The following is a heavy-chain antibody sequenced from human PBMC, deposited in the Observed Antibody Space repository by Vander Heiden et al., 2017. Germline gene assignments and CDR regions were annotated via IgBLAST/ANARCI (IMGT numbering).Heavy chain of an antibody. V-gene: IGHV3-20*03. J-gene: IGHJ6*02. CDR3: AREDSSGGMDV. CDR2: IKWNGDST. CDR1: GFTFDDFG. Sequence: EVQLLQSGGGVVRPWGALRLSLTVYGFTFDDFGMSWVRQAPGKGLEWVSHIKWNGDSTGYADSVKGRFTISRDNAKNSLYLQMNSLRAEDTALYYCAREDSSGGMDVWGQGTTVTASS. D-gene: IGHD3-22*01.